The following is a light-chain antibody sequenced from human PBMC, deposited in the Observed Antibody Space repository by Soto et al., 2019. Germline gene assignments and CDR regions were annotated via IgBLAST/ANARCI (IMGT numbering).Light chain of an antibody. CDR3: VQVLQTWT. Sequence: DIVMTQSPLSLPVTPGEPASISCRSSQSLLYSNGYNYLNWYLQKPGQSPQLLIYLGSNRASGVPDRFSGSGSGTDFTLKISRVEAEDVGVYYCVQVLQTWTFGQGTKVEIK. CDR2: LGS. J-gene: IGKJ1*01. V-gene: IGKV2-28*01. CDR1: QSLLYSNGYNY.